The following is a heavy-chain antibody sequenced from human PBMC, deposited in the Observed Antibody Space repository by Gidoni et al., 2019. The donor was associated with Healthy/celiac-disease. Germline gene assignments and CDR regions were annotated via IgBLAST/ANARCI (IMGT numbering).Heavy chain of an antibody. CDR3: ARARGTTVTTWGAFDY. Sequence: GRVTMTRDTSTSTVYMELSSLRSEDTAVYYCARARGTTVTTWGAFDYWGQGTLVTVSS. V-gene: IGHV1-46*01. J-gene: IGHJ4*02. D-gene: IGHD4-17*01.